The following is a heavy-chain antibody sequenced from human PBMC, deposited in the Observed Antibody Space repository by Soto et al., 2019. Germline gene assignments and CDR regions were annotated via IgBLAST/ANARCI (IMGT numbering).Heavy chain of an antibody. Sequence: QIELVQSGAEVTKSGASVKVSCKTSGYTFAEFYVHWLRQVPGQGLEWMGWINPNTGGTHYAVKFQDRVTMTRDTSIRTAYMELARLRSDDTATYYCARDGNYYTSGEGHWFDPWGQGTLITVSP. CDR1: GYTFAEFY. D-gene: IGHD2-15*01. CDR2: INPNTGGT. J-gene: IGHJ5*02. CDR3: ARDGNYYTSGEGHWFDP. V-gene: IGHV1-2*02.